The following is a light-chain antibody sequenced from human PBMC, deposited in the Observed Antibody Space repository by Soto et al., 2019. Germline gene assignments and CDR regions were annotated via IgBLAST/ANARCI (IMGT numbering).Light chain of an antibody. V-gene: IGLV2-14*01. CDR3: SSYRGTSHVV. J-gene: IGLJ2*01. CDR2: EVS. Sequence: QSALTQPASVSGSPGQSITISCAGTSSDIGGYNFVSWYQHRPGKAPKLVIYEVSNRLSGVSTRFSASKSGNTASLTISGLQAEDEADYYCSSYRGTSHVVFGGGTKVTVL. CDR1: SSDIGGYNF.